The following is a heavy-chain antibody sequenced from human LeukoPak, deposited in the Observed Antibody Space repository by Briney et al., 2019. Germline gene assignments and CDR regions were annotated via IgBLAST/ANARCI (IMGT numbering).Heavy chain of an antibody. CDR3: ANYGNNSMAY. D-gene: IGHD4-23*01. CDR1: GGSISSGGYY. J-gene: IGHJ4*02. Sequence: SQTLSLTCTVSGGSISSGGYYWSWIRQHPGKGLEWIGYIYSSGSTNYNPSLKSRVTMSVDTSKNQFSLRLSSVTAADTAVYYCANYGNNSMAYWGQGTLVTVSS. CDR2: IYSSGST. V-gene: IGHV4-31*03.